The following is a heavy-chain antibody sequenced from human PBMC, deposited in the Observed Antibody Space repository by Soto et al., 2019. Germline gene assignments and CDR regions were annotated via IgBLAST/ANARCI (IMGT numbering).Heavy chain of an antibody. V-gene: IGHV4-34*01. Sequence: SETLSLTCAVYGGSFSGYYWSWIRQSPGKGLEWIGEINHDGNTNYNPSLKSRVTVSLDTSKNQFSLKLSSVTAADTAVYYCARDRMYDSSGYYYPHCDYWGQGTLVTVS. CDR1: GGSFSGYY. D-gene: IGHD3-22*01. J-gene: IGHJ4*02. CDR2: INHDGNT. CDR3: ARDRMYDSSGYYYPHCDY.